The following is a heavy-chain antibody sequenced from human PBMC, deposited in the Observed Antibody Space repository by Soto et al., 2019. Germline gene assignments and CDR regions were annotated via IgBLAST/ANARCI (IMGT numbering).Heavy chain of an antibody. Sequence: QVQLVQSGAEVKKPGSSVKVSCKASGGTFSSYAISWVRQAPGQGLEWMGGIIPIFGTANYAQKFQVRVTITADESTSTAYMELSSLRSEDTAVYYCARDYDFWSGYYDNYYYYGMDVWGQGTTVTVSS. CDR3: ARDYDFWSGYYDNYYYYGMDV. CDR2: IIPIFGTA. V-gene: IGHV1-69*12. D-gene: IGHD3-3*01. CDR1: GGTFSSYA. J-gene: IGHJ6*02.